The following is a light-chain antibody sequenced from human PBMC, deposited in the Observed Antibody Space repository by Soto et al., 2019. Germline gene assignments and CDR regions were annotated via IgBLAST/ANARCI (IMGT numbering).Light chain of an antibody. CDR3: CSYAGSYTLV. Sequence: QSALTQPPSASGSPGQSVTISCTGTSSDVGGYNYVSWYQHHRGKAPKIIIYDVNKRPSGVPDRFSGSKSGNTASLTISGLQTEDEADYYCCSYAGSYTLVFGGGTKLTVL. J-gene: IGLJ2*01. CDR1: SSDVGGYNY. CDR2: DVN. V-gene: IGLV2-11*01.